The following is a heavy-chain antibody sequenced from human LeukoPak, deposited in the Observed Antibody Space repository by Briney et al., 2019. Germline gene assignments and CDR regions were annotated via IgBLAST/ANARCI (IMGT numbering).Heavy chain of an antibody. CDR3: AKDRIAAADTAVSAFY. Sequence: GGSLRLSCAASGFTFSSYAMSWVRQAPGKGLEWVSAISGSGGSTYYADSVKGRFTISRDNSKNTLYLQMNSLRAEDTAVYYCAKDRIAAADTAVSAFYWGQGTLVTVSS. V-gene: IGHV3-23*01. CDR1: GFTFSSYA. CDR2: ISGSGGST. D-gene: IGHD6-13*01. J-gene: IGHJ4*02.